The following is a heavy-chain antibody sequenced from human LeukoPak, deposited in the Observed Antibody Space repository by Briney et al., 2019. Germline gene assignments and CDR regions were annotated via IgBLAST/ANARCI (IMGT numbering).Heavy chain of an antibody. J-gene: IGHJ6*02. CDR1: GYTFTGYY. CDR3: ARDNTRLYGMDV. CDR2: INPNSGGT. V-gene: IGHV1-2*02. D-gene: IGHD2-2*01. Sequence: ASVKVSCKASGYTFTGYYMHWVRQAPGQGLEWMGWINPNSGGTNYAQKFQGRVTMTRDTSISTAYMELSRLRSDDTAVYYCARDNTRLYGMDVWGQGTTVTVSS.